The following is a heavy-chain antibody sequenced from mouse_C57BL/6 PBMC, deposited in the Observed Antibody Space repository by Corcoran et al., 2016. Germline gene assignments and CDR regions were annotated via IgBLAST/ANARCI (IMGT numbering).Heavy chain of an antibody. J-gene: IGHJ2*01. D-gene: IGHD3-2*02. Sequence: EVQLQQSGPVLVKPGASVKMSCKASGYTFTDYYMNWVKQSHGKSLEWIGVINPYNGGTSYNQKFKGKATLTVDKSSSTAYMELNSLTSEDSAVYYCARRVDSSGYLDYWGQGTTLTVSS. V-gene: IGHV1-19*01. CDR3: ARRVDSSGYLDY. CDR2: INPYNGGT. CDR1: GYTFTDYY.